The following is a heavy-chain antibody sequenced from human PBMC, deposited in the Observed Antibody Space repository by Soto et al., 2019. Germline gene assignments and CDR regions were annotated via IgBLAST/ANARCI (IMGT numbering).Heavy chain of an antibody. CDR3: AKASGYCSSSTCSRLIYYYYGMDV. V-gene: IGHV3-30*18. Sequence: PGGSLRLSCGASGFTFTSYGMHWVRQAPGKGLEWVAVISYDGSDKYYADSVKGRFTISRDNSKNTLYLQMNSLRAEDTAVYYCAKASGYCSSSTCSRLIYYYYGMDVWGQGTTVTVSS. J-gene: IGHJ6*02. CDR1: GFTFTSYG. D-gene: IGHD2-2*01. CDR2: ISYDGSDK.